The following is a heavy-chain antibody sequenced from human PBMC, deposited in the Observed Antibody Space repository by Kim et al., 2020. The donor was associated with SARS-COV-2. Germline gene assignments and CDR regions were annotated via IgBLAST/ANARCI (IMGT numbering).Heavy chain of an antibody. CDR1: GGSIRSNTNY. CDR3: ARHRHGDYLGREYYFDL. D-gene: IGHD4-17*01. Sequence: SETLSLTCTVSGGSIRSNTNYWSWIRQTPGKGLEWIGSIFYKGTTYYNPSLKSRITISVDQSENHFSLRLTSVTATDTGVYFCARHRHGDYLGREYYFDLWGQGPRVTVSS. J-gene: IGHJ4*02. V-gene: IGHV4-39*01. CDR2: IFYKGTT.